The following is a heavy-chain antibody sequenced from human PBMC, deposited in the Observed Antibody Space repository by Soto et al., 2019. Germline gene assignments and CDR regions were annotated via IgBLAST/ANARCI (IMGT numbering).Heavy chain of an antibody. CDR1: GYTFTSNG. Sequence: QVQLVQSGVEMKEPGASVMVSCKASGYTFTSNGISWVRQAPGQGLELMGWISANSGNTNYAEKSKGRVTMTKDTSTSTVYMELMSLSSDDTAVYYCARDVWHAFREWGQGTLVTVSS. CDR3: ARDVWHAFRE. J-gene: IGHJ4*02. V-gene: IGHV1-18*01. CDR2: ISANSGNT. D-gene: IGHD2-8*01.